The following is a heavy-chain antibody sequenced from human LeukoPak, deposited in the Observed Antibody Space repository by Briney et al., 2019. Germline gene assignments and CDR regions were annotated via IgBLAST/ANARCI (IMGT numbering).Heavy chain of an antibody. CDR2: IFHTGNT. Sequence: PSETLSLTCAVSGGSISSSNWWSWVRQTPGEGLEWIGEIFHTGNTNYNPSLKSRVTILMDKSRNNFSLKLSSVTAADTAVYYCVRDGSPWGQGTLVTVSS. V-gene: IGHV4-4*02. CDR3: VRDGSP. D-gene: IGHD5-12*01. J-gene: IGHJ5*02. CDR1: GGSISSSNW.